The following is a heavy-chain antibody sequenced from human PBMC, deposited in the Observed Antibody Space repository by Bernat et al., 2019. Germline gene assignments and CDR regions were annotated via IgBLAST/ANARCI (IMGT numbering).Heavy chain of an antibody. J-gene: IGHJ2*01. V-gene: IGHV3-23*01. CDR2: ISVSGGST. D-gene: IGHD2-21*02. CDR3: AKDDCAGDCHYWYSDL. Sequence: EVQLLESGGGLVQPGGSLRLSCAASGFTFTSYAMSWVRQAPGKGLEWVSAISVSGGSTYYADSVKGRFTMSRYNSKNTLYLQMNSLRAEDTAVYYCAKDDCAGDCHYWYSDLWGRGTLVTVSS. CDR1: GFTFTSYA.